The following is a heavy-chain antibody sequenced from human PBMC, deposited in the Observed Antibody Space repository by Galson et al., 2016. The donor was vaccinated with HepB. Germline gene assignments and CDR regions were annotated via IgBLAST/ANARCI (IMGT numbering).Heavy chain of an antibody. D-gene: IGHD2-15*01. V-gene: IGHV6-1*01. CDR3: ARGLPGFYFSS. Sequence: CAISGDSVSSDSDAWNWIRQSPSRGLEWLGRTFYRSKWYTEYAVSVRSRLTISPDTSKNQFSLQLNSVTPEDTAVYYCARGLPGFYFSSWGQGTLVAVSS. J-gene: IGHJ4*02. CDR2: TFYRSKWYT. CDR1: GDSVSSDSDA.